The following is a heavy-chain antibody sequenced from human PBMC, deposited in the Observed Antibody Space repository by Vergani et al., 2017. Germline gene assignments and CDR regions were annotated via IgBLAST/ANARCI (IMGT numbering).Heavy chain of an antibody. CDR1: GFTFSSYS. D-gene: IGHD2-15*01. CDR2: ISSSSSTI. J-gene: IGHJ6*02. V-gene: IGHV3-48*01. CDR3: ARDQYCSGGSCYSDYYYGMDV. Sequence: EVQLVESGGGLVQPGGSLRLSCAASGFTFSSYSMNWVRQAPGKGLEWVSYISSSSSTIYYADSVKGLITISRENAKNSLYLEMNSLRAEDTAVYYCARDQYCSGGSCYSDYYYGMDVWGQGTTVTVSS.